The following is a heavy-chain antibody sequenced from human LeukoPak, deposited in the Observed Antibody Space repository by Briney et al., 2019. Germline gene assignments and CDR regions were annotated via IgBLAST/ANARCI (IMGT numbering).Heavy chain of an antibody. D-gene: IGHD3-9*01. CDR3: ASSVKDLLRYFDGVGIYFDY. CDR2: IYYSGST. Sequence: PSQTLSLTCTVSGGSIGSGGYYWSWIRQHPGKGLEWIGYIYYSGSTYYNPSLKSRVTISVDTSKNQFSLKLSSVTAADTAVYYCASSVKDLLRYFDGVGIYFDYWGQGTLVTVSS. V-gene: IGHV4-31*03. J-gene: IGHJ4*02. CDR1: GGSIGSGGYY.